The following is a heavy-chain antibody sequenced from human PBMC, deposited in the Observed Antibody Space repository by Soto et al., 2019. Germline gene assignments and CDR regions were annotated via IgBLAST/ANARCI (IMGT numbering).Heavy chain of an antibody. CDR3: TRPGGYCSSTSCSDYYYYMDV. CDR2: IRSKANSYAT. V-gene: IGHV3-73*01. Sequence: GGSLRLSCAASGFTFSGSAMHWVRQASGKGLEWVGRIRSKANSYATAYAASVKGRFTISRDDSKNTAYLQMNSLKTEDTAVYYCTRPGGYCSSTSCSDYYYYMDVWGKGTTVTVSS. CDR1: GFTFSGSA. J-gene: IGHJ6*03. D-gene: IGHD2-2*03.